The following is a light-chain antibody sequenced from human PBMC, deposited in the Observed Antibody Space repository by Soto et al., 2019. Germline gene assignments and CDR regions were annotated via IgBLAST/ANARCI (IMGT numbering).Light chain of an antibody. V-gene: IGLV2-23*02. CDR2: EVT. CDR1: DSDVGSYDL. J-gene: IGLJ1*01. Sequence: QSVLTQPASVSASPGQSITISCTGSDSDVGSYDLVSWYQQHPGKAPKLLIYEVTKRPSGLSNRFSGSKSDNTASLTISGLQAEDEADYYCSSYAGTSHYVFGTGTKVTVL. CDR3: SSYAGTSHYV.